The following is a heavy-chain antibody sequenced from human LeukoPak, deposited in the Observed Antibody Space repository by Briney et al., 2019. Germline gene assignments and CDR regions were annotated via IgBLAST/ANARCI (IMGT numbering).Heavy chain of an antibody. D-gene: IGHD6-6*01. V-gene: IGHV1-18*01. CDR2: ISAYNGNT. J-gene: IGHJ5*02. CDR1: GYTFTSYG. CDR3: ARVVSSSPSSHWFDP. Sequence: ASVKVSCKASGYTFTSYGISWVRQAPGQGLEWMGWISAYNGNTNYAQKLQGRVTMTTDTSTSTAYMELRSLRSDDTAVYYCARVVSSSPSSHWFDPWGQGTLVTVFS.